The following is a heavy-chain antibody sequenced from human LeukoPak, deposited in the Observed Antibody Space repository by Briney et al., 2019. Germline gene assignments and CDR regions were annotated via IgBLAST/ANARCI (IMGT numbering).Heavy chain of an antibody. V-gene: IGHV4-34*01. Sequence: KPSETLSLTCAVYGGSFSGYYWSWIRQPPGKGLEWIGEINQSGSANYNPSLKSRVTISVDTSKNQFSLKLNSVTAADTAVFYCARGEWEVRFDPWGQGTLVTVSS. CDR2: INQSGSA. CDR1: GGSFSGYY. CDR3: ARGEWEVRFDP. D-gene: IGHD1-26*01. J-gene: IGHJ5*02.